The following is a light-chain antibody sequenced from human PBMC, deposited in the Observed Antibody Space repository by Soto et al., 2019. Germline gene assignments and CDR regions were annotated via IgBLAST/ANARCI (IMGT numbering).Light chain of an antibody. CDR2: EVS. CDR3: TSYATGRTLYV. J-gene: IGLJ1*01. V-gene: IGLV2-14*01. CDR1: SSDVGGYKY. Sequence: QSALTQPASVSGSPGQSITISCTGTSSDVGGYKYVSWYQQHPGKAPKLMIYEVSSRPSGVSNRFYGSKSGNTASLTISGLQAEDEADYYCTSYATGRTLYVFGTGTKLTVL.